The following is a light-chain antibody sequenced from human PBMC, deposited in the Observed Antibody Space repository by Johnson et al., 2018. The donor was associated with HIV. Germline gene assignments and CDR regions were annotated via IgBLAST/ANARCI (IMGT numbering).Light chain of an antibody. J-gene: IGLJ1*01. CDR3: GTWDSSLNAYV. CDR2: ENN. Sequence: QSVLTQPPSVSAAPGQKVTISCSGSSSNIGNNYVSWYQQPPGTAPKLLIYENNMRPSGIPDRFSGSKSGTSATLGIAGLQTGDEADYYCGTWDSSLNAYVFGAATKVAVL. V-gene: IGLV1-51*02. CDR1: SSNIGNNY.